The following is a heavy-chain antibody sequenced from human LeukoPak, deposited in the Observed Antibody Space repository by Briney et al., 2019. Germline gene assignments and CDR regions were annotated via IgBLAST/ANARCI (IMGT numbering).Heavy chain of an antibody. D-gene: IGHD3-16*01. V-gene: IGHV3-30-3*01. CDR2: ISYDGSNK. Sequence: GRSLRLSCAASGFTFSSYAMHWVRQAPGKGLEWVAVISYDGSNKYYADSVKGRFTISRDNSENTLYLQMNSLRAEDTGLYYCASDGIAVDRGIGYFDYWGQGTLVTVSS. CDR1: GFTFSSYA. J-gene: IGHJ4*02. CDR3: ASDGIAVDRGIGYFDY.